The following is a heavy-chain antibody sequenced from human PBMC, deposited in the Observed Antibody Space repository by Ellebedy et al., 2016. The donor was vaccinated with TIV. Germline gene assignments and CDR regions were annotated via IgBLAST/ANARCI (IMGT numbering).Heavy chain of an antibody. CDR3: ARDRDFYYFDY. CDR1: GFTFSSYS. Sequence: LSLTCAASGFTFSSYSMNWVRQAPGKGLEWVSSISSSSSYIYYADSVKGRFTISRDNAKNSLYLQMNSLRAEDTAVYYCARDRDFYYFDYWGQGTLVTVSS. D-gene: IGHD2/OR15-2a*01. J-gene: IGHJ4*02. V-gene: IGHV3-21*01. CDR2: ISSSSSYI.